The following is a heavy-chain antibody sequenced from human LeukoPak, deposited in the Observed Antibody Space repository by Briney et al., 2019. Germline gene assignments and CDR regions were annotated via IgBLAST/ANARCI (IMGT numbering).Heavy chain of an antibody. CDR3: ASHDFWSGYSMGV. J-gene: IGHJ6*03. Sequence: GGTLRLSCAASGFTFSSYGMSWVRQAPGKGLEWVSAISGSGGSTYYADSVKGRFTISRDNAKNSLYLQMNSLRAEDTAVYYCASHDFWSGYSMGVWGKGTTVTISS. CDR2: ISGSGGST. D-gene: IGHD3-3*01. V-gene: IGHV3-23*01. CDR1: GFTFSSYG.